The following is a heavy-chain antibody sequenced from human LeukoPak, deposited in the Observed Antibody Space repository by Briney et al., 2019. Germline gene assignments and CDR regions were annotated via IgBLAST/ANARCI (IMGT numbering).Heavy chain of an antibody. D-gene: IGHD3-3*01. J-gene: IGHJ4*02. Sequence: SQTLSLTCAVYGGSFSGYYWSWIRQPPGKGLEWIGEINHSGSTNYNPSLKSRVTISVDTSKNQFSLKLSSVTAADTAVYYCARGRPASRHYDFWSGSLDYWGQGTLVTVSS. V-gene: IGHV4-34*01. CDR3: ARGRPASRHYDFWSGSLDY. CDR1: GGSFSGYY. CDR2: INHSGST.